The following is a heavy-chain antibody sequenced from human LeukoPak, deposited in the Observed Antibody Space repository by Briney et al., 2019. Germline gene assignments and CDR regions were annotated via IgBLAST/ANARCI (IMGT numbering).Heavy chain of an antibody. CDR1: GATFTSYA. V-gene: IGHV1-69*04. J-gene: IGHJ4*02. D-gene: IGHD2-21*02. CDR3: AESRCYYYLCGDLEY. CDR2: IIPIFGIA. Sequence: ASVTLSCKASGATFTSYAISWVRRAPGQGLEWMGRIIPIFGIANYAQKFQGRVTITADTSTSTAYLELRSLRSEATAVSSCAESRCYYYLCGDLEYWGQGTLVTVSS.